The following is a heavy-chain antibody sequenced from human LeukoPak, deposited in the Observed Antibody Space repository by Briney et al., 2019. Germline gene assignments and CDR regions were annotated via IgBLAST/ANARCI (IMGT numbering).Heavy chain of an antibody. CDR2: ISAYNGNT. J-gene: IGHJ4*02. Sequence: ASVKVSCKASGYTFTSYGISWVRQAPGQGLEWMGWISAYNGNTNYAQKLQGRVTMTKDTSTSTAYMELRSLRSDNTAVYYCARAVVEVQFDYWGQGTLVTVSS. D-gene: IGHD3-22*01. V-gene: IGHV1-18*01. CDR1: GYTFTSYG. CDR3: ARAVVEVQFDY.